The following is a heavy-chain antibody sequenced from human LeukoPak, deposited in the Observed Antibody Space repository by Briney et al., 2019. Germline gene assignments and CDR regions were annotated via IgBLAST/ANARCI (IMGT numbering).Heavy chain of an antibody. J-gene: IGHJ4*02. CDR3: ASQGGVGGY. CDR1: GFTFSSYT. Sequence: GGSLRLSCAASGFTFSSYTMSWVRQVPGKGLEWVSAIGGSGGSTYYADSVKGRFTVSRDNSKNTLSLQMNSLRAEDTALYYCASQGGVGGYWGQGTLVTVSS. V-gene: IGHV3-23*01. CDR2: IGGSGGST. D-gene: IGHD2-8*02.